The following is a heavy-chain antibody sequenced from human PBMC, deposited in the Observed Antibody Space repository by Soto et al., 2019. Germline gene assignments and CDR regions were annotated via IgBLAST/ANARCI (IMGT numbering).Heavy chain of an antibody. CDR3: ATEAMAAAGGASYEL. CDR2: ISYDGSNK. CDR1: GFTFSSYG. V-gene: IGHV3-30*03. Sequence: QVQLVESGGGVVQPGRSLRLSCAASGFTFSSYGMHWVRQAPGKGLEWVAVISYDGSNKYYADSVKGRFTISRDNSKNTMYMQIDSRRAEDRPGNYCATEAMAAAGGASYELWGQGALVTVSS. D-gene: IGHD2-21*02. J-gene: IGHJ4*02.